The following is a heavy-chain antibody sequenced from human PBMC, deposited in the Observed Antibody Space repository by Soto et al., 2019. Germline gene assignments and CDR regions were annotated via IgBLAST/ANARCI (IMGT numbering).Heavy chain of an antibody. Sequence: GGSLRLSCAASGFTFSSYGMHWVRQAPGKGLEWVAVISYDGSNKYYADSVKGRFTISRDNSKNTLYLQMNSLRAEDTAVYYCAKDPTTEKATTPWATFDPWGQGTLVTVSS. V-gene: IGHV3-30*18. CDR2: ISYDGSNK. D-gene: IGHD5-12*01. J-gene: IGHJ5*02. CDR1: GFTFSSYG. CDR3: AKDPTTEKATTPWATFDP.